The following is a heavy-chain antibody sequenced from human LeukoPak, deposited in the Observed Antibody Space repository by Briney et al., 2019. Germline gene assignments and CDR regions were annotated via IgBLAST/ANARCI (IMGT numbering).Heavy chain of an antibody. CDR2: ISSSSSYI. J-gene: IGHJ3*02. Sequence: GGALTLSCPASGFTFSSYSMYWVRQAPGKGLEWVSSISSSSSYIYYPDSVKGRIHISRDNAKNSLYLQMNSLRPEDTAVYYCARDTDAGDAFDIWGQGTVVTVSS. V-gene: IGHV3-21*01. CDR3: ARDTDAGDAFDI. CDR1: GFTFSSYS.